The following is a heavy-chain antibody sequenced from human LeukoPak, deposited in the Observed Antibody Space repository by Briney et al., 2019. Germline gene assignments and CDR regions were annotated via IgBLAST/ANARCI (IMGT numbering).Heavy chain of an antibody. V-gene: IGHV5-51*01. CDR2: IYPGDSDT. D-gene: IGHD6-13*01. CDR1: GYSFTNYW. CDR3: TRLYGQQLAPLFDY. Sequence: GESLKISCKGSGYSFTNYWIGWVRQMPGKGLEWMGIIYPGDSDTRYIPSFQGQVTISADKSINTAYLQWSSLKASDTAIYYCTRLYGQQLAPLFDYWGQGTLVTVSS. J-gene: IGHJ4*02.